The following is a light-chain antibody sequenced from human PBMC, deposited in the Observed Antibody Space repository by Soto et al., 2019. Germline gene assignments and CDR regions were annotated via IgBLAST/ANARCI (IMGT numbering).Light chain of an antibody. Sequence: EIVLTQSPGTLSLSPGERATLYCRASQSVSSSSLAWYQQKPGQAPRLRIYGASSSATGIPDRFSGSGSGTDITLTISRLEPEDFAVYYCQQYGSSPPEYTFGQGTKLEIK. CDR1: QSVSSSS. CDR2: GAS. J-gene: IGKJ2*01. V-gene: IGKV3-20*01. CDR3: QQYGSSPPEYT.